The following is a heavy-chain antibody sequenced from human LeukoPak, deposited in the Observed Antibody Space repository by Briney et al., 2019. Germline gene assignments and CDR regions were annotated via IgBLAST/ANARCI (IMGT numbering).Heavy chain of an antibody. Sequence: SETLSLTCTVSGGSMSSYYWSWIRQPPGKGLEWIGYIYYSGSTNYNPSLKSRVTISVDTSKNQFTLKLSSVTAADTAVYYCAREIIAAAGTYFDYWGQGTPVTVSS. V-gene: IGHV4-59*01. CDR1: GGSMSSYY. CDR2: IYYSGST. J-gene: IGHJ4*02. CDR3: AREIIAAAGTYFDY. D-gene: IGHD6-13*01.